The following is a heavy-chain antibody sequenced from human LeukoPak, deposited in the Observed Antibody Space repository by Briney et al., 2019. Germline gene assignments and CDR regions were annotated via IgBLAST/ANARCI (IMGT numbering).Heavy chain of an antibody. J-gene: IGHJ4*02. D-gene: IGHD6-13*01. CDR3: ARINTAGGTTHVFDY. CDR1: GGTFSSYA. CDR2: IIPILGIT. V-gene: IGHV1-69*04. Sequence: GASVKVSYKASGGTFSSYAITWVRQAPGQGLEWMGRIIPILGITNYAQKFQGRVTITADKSTSTAYMELSSLRSEDTAVYYCARINTAGGTTHVFDYWGQGTLVTVSS.